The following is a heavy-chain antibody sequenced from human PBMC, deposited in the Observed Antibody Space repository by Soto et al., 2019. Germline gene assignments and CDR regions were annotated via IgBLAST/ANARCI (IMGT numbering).Heavy chain of an antibody. CDR3: ARGHSSGWYMVDY. D-gene: IGHD6-19*01. V-gene: IGHV1-3*01. CDR1: GYSFTSYA. CDR2: INAGNGNT. J-gene: IGHJ4*02. Sequence: VKSGAEVKKPGASVKVSCKASGYSFTSYAMHWVRQAPGQRLEWMGWINAGNGNTKYSQNFQGRVTITRDTSASTAYMELSSLTSEDTAVYDCARGHSSGWYMVDYWGQGTLVTVSS.